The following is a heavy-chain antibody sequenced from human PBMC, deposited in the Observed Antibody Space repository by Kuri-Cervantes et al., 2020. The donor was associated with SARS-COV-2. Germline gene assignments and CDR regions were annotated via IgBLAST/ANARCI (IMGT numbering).Heavy chain of an antibody. CDR2: IIPIFGTA. CDR1: GYTFTSYA. V-gene: IGHV1-69*13. CDR3: ARPPEEGAVTTWGNDY. J-gene: IGHJ4*02. D-gene: IGHD4-17*01. Sequence: SVKVSCKASGYTFTSYAISWVRQAPGQGLEWMGGIIPIFGTANYAQKFQGRVTITADESTSTAYMEPSSLRSEDTAVYYCARPPEEGAVTTWGNDYWGQGTLVTVSS.